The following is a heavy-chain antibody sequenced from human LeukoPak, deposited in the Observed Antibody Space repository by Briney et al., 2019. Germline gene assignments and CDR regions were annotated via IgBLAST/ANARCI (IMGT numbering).Heavy chain of an antibody. Sequence: GGSLRLSCAASGFTFSSYAMSWVRQAPGKGLEWVSAISGSGGSTYYADSVKGRFTISRDNSKNTLDLKMNSLRAEDTAVYYCAKVGGGHSSGWYPLDYWGQGTLVTVSS. J-gene: IGHJ4*02. D-gene: IGHD6-19*01. CDR3: AKVGGGHSSGWYPLDY. CDR1: GFTFSSYA. CDR2: ISGSGGST. V-gene: IGHV3-23*01.